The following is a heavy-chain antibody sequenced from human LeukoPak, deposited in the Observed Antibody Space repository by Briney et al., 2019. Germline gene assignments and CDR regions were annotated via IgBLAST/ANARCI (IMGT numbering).Heavy chain of an antibody. Sequence: KPSETLSLTCTVSGGSISSYYWSWIRQPPGKGLEWIGYIYTSGSTNYNPSLKSRVTISVDTSKNQFSLKLSSVTAADTAVYYCARAGYSNFAFDIWGQGTMVTVSS. V-gene: IGHV4-4*09. CDR2: IYTSGST. CDR1: GGSISSYY. J-gene: IGHJ3*02. CDR3: ARAGYSNFAFDI. D-gene: IGHD4-11*01.